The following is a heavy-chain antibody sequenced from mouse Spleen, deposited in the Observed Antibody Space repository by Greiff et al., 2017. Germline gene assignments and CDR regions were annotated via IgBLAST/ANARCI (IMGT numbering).Heavy chain of an antibody. V-gene: IGHV1-22*01. J-gene: IGHJ4*01. D-gene: IGHD1-1*01. Sequence: EVQRVESGPELVKPGASVKMSCKASGYTFTDYNMHWVKQSHGKSLEWIGYINPNNGGTSYNQKFKGKATLTVNKSSSTAYMELRSLTSEDSAVYYCAKGAYYYDYAMDYWGQGTSVTVSS. CDR2: INPNNGGT. CDR3: AKGAYYYDYAMDY. CDR1: GYTFTDYN.